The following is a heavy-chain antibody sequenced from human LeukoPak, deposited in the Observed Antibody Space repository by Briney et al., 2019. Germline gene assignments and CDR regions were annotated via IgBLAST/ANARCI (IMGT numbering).Heavy chain of an antibody. CDR2: IYYSGSS. J-gene: IGHJ4*02. D-gene: IGHD6-19*01. CDR1: GGSISSYY. Sequence: TPSETLSLTCTVSGGSISSYYWSWIRQPPGKGLEWIGYIYYSGSSNYNPSLKSRVTISVDTSKNQFSLKLSSVTAADTAVYYCARTIAVAYVDYWGQGTLVTVSS. V-gene: IGHV4-59*01. CDR3: ARTIAVAYVDY.